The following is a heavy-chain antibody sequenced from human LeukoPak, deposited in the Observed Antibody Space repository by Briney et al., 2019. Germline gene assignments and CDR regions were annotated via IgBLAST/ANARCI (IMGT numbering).Heavy chain of an antibody. CDR1: GGSISSSSYY. CDR3: ARRGWRYSSRGGVGYYFDY. D-gene: IGHD6-13*01. J-gene: IGHJ4*02. V-gene: IGHV4-39*01. Sequence: PSETLSLTCTVSGGSISSSSYYWGWIRQPPGKGLEWIGSIYYSGSTYYNPSLKSRVTISVDTSKNQFSLKLGSVTAADTAVYYCARRGWRYSSRGGVGYYFDYWGQGALVTVSS. CDR2: IYYSGST.